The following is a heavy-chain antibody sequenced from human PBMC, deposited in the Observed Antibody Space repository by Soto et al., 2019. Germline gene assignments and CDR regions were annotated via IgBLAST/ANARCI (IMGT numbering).Heavy chain of an antibody. J-gene: IGHJ6*03. Sequence: PSETLSLTCAVYGGSFSGSYWSWIRHPPGKGLEWIGEINHSGGTNYNPSLKSRVTISVDTFKNQFSLKLSSVTAADTAVYYCARGTEGYCSSTSCPIYYYYYMDVWGKGTTVTVSS. D-gene: IGHD2-2*01. V-gene: IGHV4-34*01. CDR1: GGSFSGSY. CDR2: INHSGGT. CDR3: ARGTEGYCSSTSCPIYYYYYMDV.